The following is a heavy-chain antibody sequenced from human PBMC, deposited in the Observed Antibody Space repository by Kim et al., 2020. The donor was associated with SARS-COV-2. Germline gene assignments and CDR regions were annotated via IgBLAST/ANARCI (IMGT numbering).Heavy chain of an antibody. Sequence: GGSLRLSCAASGFTFSNAWMSWVRQAPGKGLEWVGRIKSKTDGGTTDYAAPVKGRFTISRDDSKNTLYLQMNSLKTEDTAVYYCTTGEPGPKDYFDYWGQGTLVTVSS. CDR2: IKSKTDGGTT. CDR3: TTGEPGPKDYFDY. J-gene: IGHJ4*02. V-gene: IGHV3-15*01. CDR1: GFTFSNAW.